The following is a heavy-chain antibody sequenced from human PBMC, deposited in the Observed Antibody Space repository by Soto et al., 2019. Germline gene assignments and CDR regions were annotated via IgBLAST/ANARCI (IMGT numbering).Heavy chain of an antibody. CDR1: GGYISSGGYS. CDR3: ARKDSGYGDYMDV. Sequence: QVQLQESGPGLVKPSQTLSLTCTVSGGYISSGGYSWSWIRQHPGKGLEWIGYIYYSGSTYYNPSLKSRVTMSVDTSENQFSLRLSSVTAADTAVYYCARKDSGYGDYMDVWGKGTTVTVSS. CDR2: IYYSGST. V-gene: IGHV4-31*03. D-gene: IGHD5-12*01. J-gene: IGHJ6*03.